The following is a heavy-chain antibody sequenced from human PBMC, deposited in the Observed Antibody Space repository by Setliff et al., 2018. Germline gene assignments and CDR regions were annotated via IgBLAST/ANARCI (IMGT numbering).Heavy chain of an antibody. CDR2: TIPIFGTT. V-gene: IGHV1-69*05. Sequence: SVKVSCKASGGTFSSYGISWVRQAPGQGLEWMGGTIPIFGTTNYAQKFQGRVTIITDESTSTAYMQLSSLRSADTAVYYCVREGVDSRSSTDYRYYMDVWGKGTTVTVSS. CDR3: VREGVDSRSSTDYRYYMDV. J-gene: IGHJ6*03. CDR1: GGTFSSYG. D-gene: IGHD3-22*01.